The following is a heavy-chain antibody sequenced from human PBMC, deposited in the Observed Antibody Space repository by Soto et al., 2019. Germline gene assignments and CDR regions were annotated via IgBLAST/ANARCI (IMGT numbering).Heavy chain of an antibody. Sequence: ASGPTLVNPTETLTLTCTVSGFSLSNARMGVSWIRQPPGKALEWLAHIFSNDEKSYSTSLKSRLTISKDTSKSQVVLTMTNMDPVDTATYYCARIEEQWLVNDAFDIWGQGTMVTVSS. D-gene: IGHD6-19*01. J-gene: IGHJ3*02. CDR1: GFSLSNARMG. V-gene: IGHV2-26*01. CDR2: IFSNDEK. CDR3: ARIEEQWLVNDAFDI.